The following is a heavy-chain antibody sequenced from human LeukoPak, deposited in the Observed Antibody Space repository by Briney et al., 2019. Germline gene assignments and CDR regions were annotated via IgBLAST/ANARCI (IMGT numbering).Heavy chain of an antibody. D-gene: IGHD3-22*01. CDR1: GYTFTGYY. V-gene: IGHV1-2*02. CDR2: INPNSGGT. Sequence: ASVKVSCKASGYTFTGYYMHWVRQAPGQGLEWMGWINPNSGGTNYAQKFQGRVTMTRDTSISTAYMELSRLRSDDTAVYYCARSNYDSSGYYSRPYYYGMDVWGQGTTVTASS. J-gene: IGHJ6*02. CDR3: ARSNYDSSGYYSRPYYYGMDV.